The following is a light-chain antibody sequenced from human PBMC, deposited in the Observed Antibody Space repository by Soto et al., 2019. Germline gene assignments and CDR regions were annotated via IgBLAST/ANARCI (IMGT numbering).Light chain of an antibody. V-gene: IGLV2-14*01. CDR2: EVT. J-gene: IGLJ1*01. CDR3: SSQTSGSTRV. Sequence: QSVLTQPASVSGSPGQSIAISCTGTSGDVGGYDYVSWYQQHPDKAPKLMIYEVTKRPSWVSNRFSGSKSGNTASLTISGLQPEYEADYYCSSQTSGSTRVFGSGTKVTIL. CDR1: SGDVGGYDY.